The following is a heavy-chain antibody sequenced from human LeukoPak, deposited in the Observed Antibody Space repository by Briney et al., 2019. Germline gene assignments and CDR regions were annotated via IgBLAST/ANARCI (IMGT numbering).Heavy chain of an antibody. V-gene: IGHV3-9*01. CDR2: ISWNSGSI. J-gene: IGHJ4*02. CDR3: AKAPRGYSYGSVYFDY. D-gene: IGHD5-18*01. Sequence: GGSLRLSCAASGFTFDDYAMHWVRQAPGKGLEWVSGISWNSGSIGYADSVKGRFTISRDNAKNSLYLQMNSLRAEDTALYYCAKAPRGYSYGSVYFDYWGQGTLVTVSS. CDR1: GFTFDDYA.